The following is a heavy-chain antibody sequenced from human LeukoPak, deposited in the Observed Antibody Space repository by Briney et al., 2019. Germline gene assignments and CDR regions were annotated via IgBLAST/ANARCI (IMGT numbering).Heavy chain of an antibody. CDR1: GGSISSSSYY. D-gene: IGHD6-13*01. V-gene: IGHV4-39*01. Sequence: PSETRSLTCTVSGGSISSSSYYWGWIRQPPGKGLEWIGSIYYSGNTYYNPSLKSRVTISVDTSKNQFSLKLSSVTAADTAVYYCARLFSSSWYRGAFDLWGQGTMVTVSS. CDR3: ARLFSSSWYRGAFDL. CDR2: IYYSGNT. J-gene: IGHJ3*01.